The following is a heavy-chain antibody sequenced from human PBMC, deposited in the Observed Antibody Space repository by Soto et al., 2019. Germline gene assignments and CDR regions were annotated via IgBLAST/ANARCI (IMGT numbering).Heavy chain of an antibody. V-gene: IGHV3-23*01. J-gene: IGHJ4*02. Sequence: PGGSLRLSCAASGFTFSSYAMSWVRQAPGKGLEWVSAISGSGGSTYYADSVKGRFTISRDNSKNTLYLQMNSLRAEDTAVYYCAKDFIAASRSLGFDYWGQGTLVTVSS. D-gene: IGHD6-6*01. CDR2: ISGSGGST. CDR3: AKDFIAASRSLGFDY. CDR1: GFTFSSYA.